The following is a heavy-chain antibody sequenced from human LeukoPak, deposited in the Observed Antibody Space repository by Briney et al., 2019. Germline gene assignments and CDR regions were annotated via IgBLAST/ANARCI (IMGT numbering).Heavy chain of an antibody. CDR2: ISSSGSTI. CDR3: ARTRDYGSGSYGVITPWFDP. CDR1: GFTFSDYY. V-gene: IGHV3-11*04. J-gene: IGHJ5*02. D-gene: IGHD3-10*01. Sequence: GGSLRLSCAASGFTFSDYYMSWIRQAPGKGLEWVSYISSSGSTIYYADSVKGRFTISRDNAKNSLYLQMNSLRAEDTAVYYCARTRDYGSGSYGVITPWFDPWGQGTLVTVSS.